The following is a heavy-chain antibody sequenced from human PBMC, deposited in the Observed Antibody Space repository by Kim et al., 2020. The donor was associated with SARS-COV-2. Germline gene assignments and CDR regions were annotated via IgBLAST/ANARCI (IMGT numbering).Heavy chain of an antibody. CDR1: GYIFTNYW. CDR3: MSPLSSKEPRPDYYGMDV. J-gene: IGHJ6*02. Sequence: GESLKISCKGSGYIFTNYWIGWVRQMPVKGLEWMGIIYPSDSDTRYSPSFQVQVTMSAEKSINTAYLQRDRLKASDSAIYYCMSPLSSKEPRPDYYGMDVWGPWTTVTVSS. CDR2: IYPSDSDT. V-gene: IGHV5-51*01. D-gene: IGHD6-6*01.